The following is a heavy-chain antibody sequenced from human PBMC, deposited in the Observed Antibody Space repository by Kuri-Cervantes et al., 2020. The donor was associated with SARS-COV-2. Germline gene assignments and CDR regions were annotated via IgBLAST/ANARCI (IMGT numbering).Heavy chain of an antibody. J-gene: IGHJ4*02. Sequence: GESLKISCAASGFTFSSYAMSWVRQAPGKGLEWVSAISGSGGSTYYADSVKGRFTISRDNSKNTLYLQMNSLRAEDTAVYYCAKDRGYSSSWYTFVGSDYWGQGTRVTVSS. CDR1: GFTFSSYA. CDR2: ISGSGGST. V-gene: IGHV3-23*01. D-gene: IGHD6-13*01. CDR3: AKDRGYSSSWYTFVGSDY.